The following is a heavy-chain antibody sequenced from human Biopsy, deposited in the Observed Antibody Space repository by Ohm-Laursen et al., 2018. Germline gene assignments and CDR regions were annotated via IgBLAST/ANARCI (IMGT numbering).Heavy chain of an antibody. J-gene: IGHJ6*02. Sequence: GSLRLSCAASGLTFSTYAMSWVRQAPGTGLEWVSAISGSAGSTNYADSVKGRFTISRDNSKNTLYLQLNSLRAEDTALYYCVKINPSSIYYYYGMDVWGQGTTVTVSS. V-gene: IGHV3-23*01. CDR1: GLTFSTYA. CDR2: ISGSAGST. CDR3: VKINPSSIYYYYGMDV.